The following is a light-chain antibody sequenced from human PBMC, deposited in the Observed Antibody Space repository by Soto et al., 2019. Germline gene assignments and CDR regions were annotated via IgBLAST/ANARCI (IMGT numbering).Light chain of an antibody. V-gene: IGKV1-39*01. CDR1: QTINRY. J-gene: IGKJ1*01. Sequence: IQMTQSPSSLSASVGDRVTITCRASQTINRYLSWYQQKPGKAPNLLISAASTLQAGVPSRFSGSESGTEFTLTISSLQPEDFATYDCQQTYSSPWTFGQGTKVEIK. CDR2: AAS. CDR3: QQTYSSPWT.